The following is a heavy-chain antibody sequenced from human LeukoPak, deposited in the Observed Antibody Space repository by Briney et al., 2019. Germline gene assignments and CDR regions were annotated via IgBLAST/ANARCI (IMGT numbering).Heavy chain of an antibody. CDR2: ISKSGRDI. CDR1: GFIFYTYA. D-gene: IGHD6-19*01. V-gene: IGHV3-21*04. J-gene: IGHJ1*01. CDR3: AKGEQWLVLYFQH. Sequence: GGSLRLSCAASGFIFYTYAMHWVPQAPGKGLELVSSISKSGRDIYYADSVKGRFTIYRDNTKNSLYLQMNSLRAEDTAVYYCAKGEQWLVLYFQHWGQGTLVTVSS.